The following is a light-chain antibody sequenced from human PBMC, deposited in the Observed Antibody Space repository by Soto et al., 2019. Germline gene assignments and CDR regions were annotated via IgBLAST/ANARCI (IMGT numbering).Light chain of an antibody. CDR3: PPFNSSQCLT. J-gene: IGKJ1*01. CDR2: SAS. Sequence: IQLTQSPSSLSASVGDRVTITCRASQDISRSLAWYQQKPGKAPKLLIYSASTLQTGVPSRFSGAGSRSDFTLAICRLLPEAFATYGAPPFNSSQCLTSGQGSKVPVK. CDR1: QDISRS. V-gene: IGKV1-9*01.